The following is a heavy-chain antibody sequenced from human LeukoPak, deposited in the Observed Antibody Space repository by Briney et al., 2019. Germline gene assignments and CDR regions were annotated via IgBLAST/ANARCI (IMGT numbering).Heavy chain of an antibody. CDR3: ARNTPRGYCSGGSCYEKYLQH. J-gene: IGHJ1*01. D-gene: IGHD2-15*01. V-gene: IGHV4-34*01. Sequence: SETLSLTCAVYGGSFSGYYWSWIRQPPGKGLEWIGEINHSGSTNYNPSLKSRVTISVDTSKNQFSLKLSSVTAADTAVYYCARNTPRGYCSGGSCYEKYLQHWGQGTLVTVSS. CDR1: GGSFSGYY. CDR2: INHSGST.